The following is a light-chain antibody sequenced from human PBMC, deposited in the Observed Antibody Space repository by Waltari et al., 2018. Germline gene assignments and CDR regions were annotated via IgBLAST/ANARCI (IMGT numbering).Light chain of an antibody. CDR1: ASTIGGNL. V-gene: IGLV1-44*01. CDR2: RSD. CDR3: ASWDDSLNGHWV. Sequence: QSVLTQPPSASGTPGQSVTISCSGGASTIGGNLVNWYQQLPGKAPKLLIYRSDLRPSGVPDRCSGSKSGTSASLAISGLQSEDEADYFCASWDDSLNGHWVFGGGTKVTVL. J-gene: IGLJ3*02.